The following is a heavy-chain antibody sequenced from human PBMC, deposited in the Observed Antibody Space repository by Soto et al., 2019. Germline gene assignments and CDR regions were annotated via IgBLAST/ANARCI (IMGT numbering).Heavy chain of an antibody. J-gene: IGHJ6*02. CDR1: GFAFSPFP. V-gene: IGHV3-23*01. D-gene: IGHD6-13*01. CDR2: IIGSGGSS. CDR3: AKVTKRAAAGRYEYYKYGMDV. Sequence: EVQLLESGGALEHPGGPRSLSCEASGFAFSPFPMTWVRQAPGKGLEWVPVIIGSGGSSYNAASVKGRFPISGDNSKNTLYLQMNGLRAEDTALYYCAKVTKRAAAGRYEYYKYGMDVWGQGTTVTVSS.